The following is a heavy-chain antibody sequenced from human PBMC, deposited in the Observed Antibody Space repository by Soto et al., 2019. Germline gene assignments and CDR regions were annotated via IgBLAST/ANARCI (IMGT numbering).Heavy chain of an antibody. V-gene: IGHV3-23*01. J-gene: IGHJ4*02. CDR1: GFTFSSYA. CDR2: ISGSGGSI. D-gene: IGHD3-3*02. Sequence: PGGSLRLSCAASGFTFSSYAMSWVRQAPGKGLEWVSAISGSGGSIYYADSVKGRFTISRDNSKNTLYLQMNSLRAEDTAVYYCANHIFGVVITYFDYWGQGTLVTVSS. CDR3: ANHIFGVVITYFDY.